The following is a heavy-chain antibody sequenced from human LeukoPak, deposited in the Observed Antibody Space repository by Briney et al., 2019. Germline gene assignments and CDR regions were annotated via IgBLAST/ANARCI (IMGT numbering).Heavy chain of an antibody. D-gene: IGHD3-16*02. Sequence: SETLSLTCAVYGGSFSGYYWSWIRQPPGKGLEWIGEINHSGSTNYNPSLKSRVTISVDTSKNQFSLKLSSVTAADTAVYYCARGQLKYDYVWGSYRHDYFDYWGQGTLVTVSS. V-gene: IGHV4-34*01. J-gene: IGHJ4*02. CDR1: GGSFSGYY. CDR2: INHSGST. CDR3: ARGQLKYDYVWGSYRHDYFDY.